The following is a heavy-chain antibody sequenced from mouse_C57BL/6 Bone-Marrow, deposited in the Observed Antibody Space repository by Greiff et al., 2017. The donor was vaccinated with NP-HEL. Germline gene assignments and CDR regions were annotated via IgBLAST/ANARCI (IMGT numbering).Heavy chain of an antibody. V-gene: IGHV1-64*01. CDR2: IHPNSGST. J-gene: IGHJ2*01. Sequence: QVQLQQPGAELVKPGASVKLSCKASGYTFTSYWMHWVKQRPGQGLEWIGMIHPNSGSTNYNEKFKSKATLTVDKSSSTAYMQLSSLTSEDSAVYYCGYYCSSCDRVDYWGQGTTLTVSS. CDR3: GYYCSSCDRVDY. CDR1: GYTFTSYW. D-gene: IGHD1-1*01.